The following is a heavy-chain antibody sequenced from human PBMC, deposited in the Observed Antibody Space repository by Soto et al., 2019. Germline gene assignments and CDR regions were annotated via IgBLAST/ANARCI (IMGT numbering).Heavy chain of an antibody. Sequence: QVQLVESGEGVVQPGGSLILSCSASRFTLSNCGMHWVRQAPGRGLEWVAMISYDGNEKHYIDSVKGRFTISRYDSKNSLYLQMNSLRPEDTAVYYCAKDLYTSGWYNDFDPWGQGTLVTVSS. V-gene: IGHV3-30*18. D-gene: IGHD6-19*01. CDR1: RFTLSNCG. CDR3: AKDLYTSGWYNDFDP. CDR2: ISYDGNEK. J-gene: IGHJ5*02.